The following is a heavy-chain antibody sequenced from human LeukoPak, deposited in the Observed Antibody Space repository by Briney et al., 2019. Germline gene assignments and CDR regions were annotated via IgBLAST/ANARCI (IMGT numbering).Heavy chain of an antibody. CDR1: GFIFSSYW. Sequence: QTGGSLRLSCAASGFIFSSYWMYWVRQAPGKGLEWVSRIKSDGSSTSYADSVKGRFTISRDNAKNTLYLQMNSLRAEDTAVYYCARRGAVTYAFDIWGQGTMVTVSS. CDR3: ARRGAVTYAFDI. V-gene: IGHV3-74*01. D-gene: IGHD4-17*01. J-gene: IGHJ3*02. CDR2: IKSDGSST.